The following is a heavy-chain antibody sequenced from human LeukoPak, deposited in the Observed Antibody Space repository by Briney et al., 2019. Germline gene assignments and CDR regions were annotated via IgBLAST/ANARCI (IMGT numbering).Heavy chain of an antibody. CDR1: GGSFSGYY. V-gene: IGHV4-34*01. CDR2: INHSGST. D-gene: IGHD3-9*01. CDR3: ARGGRYFDWLPLQY. J-gene: IGHJ4*02. Sequence: SETLSLTCAVYGGSFSGYYWTWIRQSPGKGLEWIGEINHSGSTNYNPSLKSRVTISVDTSKNQFSLKLSSVTAADTAVYYCARGGRYFDWLPLQYWGQGTLVTVSS.